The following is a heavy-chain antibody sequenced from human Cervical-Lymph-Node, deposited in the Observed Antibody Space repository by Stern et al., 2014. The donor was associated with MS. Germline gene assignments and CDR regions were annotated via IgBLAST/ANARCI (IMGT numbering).Heavy chain of an antibody. CDR3: ARDGFTKAMDV. D-gene: IGHD3-3*01. Sequence: EMQLVESGGVLVQPGGSLRLSCAASGFSFSGYWMHWLRPPPGKGPVWLSRMNSDGSRVNYADSVKGRFTISRDNAKHTLYLQMNSLTAEDTAVYYCARDGFTKAMDVWGQGTTVTVS. CDR2: MNSDGSRV. CDR1: GFSFSGYW. V-gene: IGHV3-74*01. J-gene: IGHJ6*02.